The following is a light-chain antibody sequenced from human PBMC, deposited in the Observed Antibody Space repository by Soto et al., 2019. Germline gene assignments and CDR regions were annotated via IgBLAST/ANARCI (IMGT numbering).Light chain of an antibody. J-gene: IGKJ2*01. CDR3: QQYRSYST. V-gene: IGKV1-5*03. CDR2: KAS. CDR1: QSMGSW. Sequence: DIQMTQSPSTLSASVGDRVTITCRASQSMGSWLALYQQKPGKAPKLLIYKASSLESGVPSRFSGSGSGTEFTLTISSLQPDDTATYYCQQYRSYSTFGQGTKLEIK.